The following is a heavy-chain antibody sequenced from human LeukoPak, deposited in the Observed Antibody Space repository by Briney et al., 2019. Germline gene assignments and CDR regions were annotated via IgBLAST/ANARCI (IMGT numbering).Heavy chain of an antibody. CDR2: ISRSGSTK. CDR3: AKDEGPSVDGDYFDY. D-gene: IGHD3-10*01. V-gene: IGHV3-11*01. Sequence: GGSLRLSCAASGFTFSDYNMRWIRQAPGKGLEWVSSISRSGSTKYYADSVKGRFTISRDNSMNTLFLQMNSLRADDTAVYYCAKDEGPSVDGDYFDYWGQGALVTVSS. CDR1: GFTFSDYN. J-gene: IGHJ4*02.